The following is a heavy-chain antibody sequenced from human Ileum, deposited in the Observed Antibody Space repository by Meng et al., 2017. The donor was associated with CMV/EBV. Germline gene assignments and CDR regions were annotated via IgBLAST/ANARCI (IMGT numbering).Heavy chain of an antibody. J-gene: IGHJ4*02. Sequence: TTYGVSWVRQAPGQGLEWMGWISAYNGNTNYAQKFLGRVTMTTDTSTSTAYMELRSLRSDDTAVYYCARSRGDYYDSSGLSYYFDGWVQGTLVTVSS. D-gene: IGHD3-22*01. CDR3: ARSRGDYYDSSGLSYYFDG. CDR2: ISAYNGNT. V-gene: IGHV1-18*01. CDR1: TTYG.